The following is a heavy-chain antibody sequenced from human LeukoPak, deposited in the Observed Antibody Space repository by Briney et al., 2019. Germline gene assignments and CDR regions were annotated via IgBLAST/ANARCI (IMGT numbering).Heavy chain of an antibody. J-gene: IGHJ6*02. CDR1: GYTFTTYA. CDR3: ARDLGYNSGWPYYYYAMDV. D-gene: IGHD6-19*01. Sequence: GASVKVSCKASGYTFTTYAMHWVRQAPGQRLEWMGWINAGNGNTKYSQKFQGRVTITRDTSASTAYMELTSLRSEDTAVYYCARDLGYNSGWPYYYYAMDVWGQGTTVTVSS. CDR2: INAGNGNT. V-gene: IGHV1-3*01.